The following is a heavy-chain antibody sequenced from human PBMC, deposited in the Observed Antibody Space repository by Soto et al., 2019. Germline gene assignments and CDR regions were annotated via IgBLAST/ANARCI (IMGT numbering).Heavy chain of an antibody. V-gene: IGHV3-66*01. CDR2: IYSGGST. D-gene: IGHD3-10*01. Sequence: PGGSLRLSCAASGFTVSSNYMSWVRQAPGKGLEWVSVIYSGGSTYYADSVKGRFTISRDNSKNTLYLQMNSLRAEDAAVYYCARAPGTYYYGSGSYGGFDYWGQGTLVTVSS. CDR3: ARAPGTYYYGSGSYGGFDY. J-gene: IGHJ4*02. CDR1: GFTVSSNY.